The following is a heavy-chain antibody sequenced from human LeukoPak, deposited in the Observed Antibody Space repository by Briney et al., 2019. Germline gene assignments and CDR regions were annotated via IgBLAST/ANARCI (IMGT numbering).Heavy chain of an antibody. V-gene: IGHV4-4*07. CDR3: ASVEIPATGAFDY. J-gene: IGHJ4*02. CDR1: GASVTNYH. D-gene: IGHD1-14*01. CDR2: LMTSGYT. Sequence: PSETLSLTCTVSGASVTNYHWSWVRQPAGKGLEWIGRLMTSGYTDYNPSLKSRVPISVDKSLNQFSLRLTSVTPADTAVYYCASVEIPATGAFDYWGQGTLVTVSS.